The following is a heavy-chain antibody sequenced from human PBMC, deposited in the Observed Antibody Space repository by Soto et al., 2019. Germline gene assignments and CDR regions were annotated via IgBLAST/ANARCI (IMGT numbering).Heavy chain of an antibody. V-gene: IGHV3-23*01. CDR3: AKDGPVITMVRGVSKFDP. CDR2: ISGSGGST. J-gene: IGHJ5*02. Sequence: GSLRLSCAASGFTFSSYAMSWVRQAPGKGLEWVSAISGSGGSTYYADSVKGRFTISRDNSKNTLYLQMNSLRAEDTAVYYYAKDGPVITMVRGVSKFDPWGQGTLATVSS. CDR1: GFTFSSYA. D-gene: IGHD3-10*01.